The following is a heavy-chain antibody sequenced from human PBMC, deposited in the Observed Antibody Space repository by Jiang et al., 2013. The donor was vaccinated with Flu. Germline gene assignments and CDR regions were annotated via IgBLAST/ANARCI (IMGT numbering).Heavy chain of an antibody. J-gene: IGHJ6*02. CDR3: ARHASSPSGYFLSYHQFGLDV. CDR2: IYPSDSDT. CDR1: GYLFTKYW. Sequence: QLLESGAEVKKAGESVKISCRTSGYLFTKYWIAWVRKIPGKGLEWMGIIYPSDSDTKYSPSFQGQVTITADKSDSSVYLQWNSLKASDSATYYCARHASSPSGYFLSYHQFGLDVWGQGTTVSVSS. V-gene: IGHV5-51*01. D-gene: IGHD3-3*01.